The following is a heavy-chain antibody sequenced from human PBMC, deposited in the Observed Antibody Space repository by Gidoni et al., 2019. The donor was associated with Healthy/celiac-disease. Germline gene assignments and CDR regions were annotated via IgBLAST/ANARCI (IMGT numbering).Heavy chain of an antibody. CDR2: ISSSSSYI. D-gene: IGHD3-3*01. CDR1: GFTFSSYS. Sequence: EVQLVESGGGLVKPGGSLRLSCAASGFTFSSYSMNWVRQAPGKGLEWVSSISSSSSYIYYADSVKGRFTISRDNAKNSLYLQMNSLRAEDTAVYYCARVTYYDFWSGYIPFDYWGQGTLVTVSS. V-gene: IGHV3-21*01. J-gene: IGHJ4*02. CDR3: ARVTYYDFWSGYIPFDY.